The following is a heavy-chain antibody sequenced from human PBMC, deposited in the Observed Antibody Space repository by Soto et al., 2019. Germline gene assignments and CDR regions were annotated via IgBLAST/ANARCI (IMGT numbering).Heavy chain of an antibody. J-gene: IGHJ4*02. CDR2: ISSGGGTT. D-gene: IGHD6-6*01. Sequence: EVQLLESGGGLVHPGGSLTLSCEVSGFTFSTYAMNWVRQGPGKGLEWVSTISSGGGTTYYADSVKGRFSISRDNSKNTLSLQMNSLRAEDTAVYYCAKAVEFSTSGSYYFDYWGQGTLVAVSS. V-gene: IGHV3-23*01. CDR1: GFTFSTYA. CDR3: AKAVEFSTSGSYYFDY.